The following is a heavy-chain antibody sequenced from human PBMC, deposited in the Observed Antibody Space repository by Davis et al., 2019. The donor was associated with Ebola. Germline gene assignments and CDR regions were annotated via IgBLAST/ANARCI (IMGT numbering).Heavy chain of an antibody. CDR2: INPNSGGT. CDR3: ARDQGTVTTNWFDP. CDR1: GGTFSSYA. V-gene: IGHV1-2*02. Sequence: ASVKVSCKASGGTFSSYAISWVRQAPGQRLEWMGWINPNSGGTNYAQKFQGRVTMTRDTSISTAYMELSRLRSDDTAVYYCARDQGTVTTNWFDPWGQGTLVTVSS. D-gene: IGHD4-17*01. J-gene: IGHJ5*02.